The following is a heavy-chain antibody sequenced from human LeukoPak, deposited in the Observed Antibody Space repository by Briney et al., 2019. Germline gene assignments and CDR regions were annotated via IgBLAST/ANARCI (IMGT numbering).Heavy chain of an antibody. CDR1: GFTFNIYA. D-gene: IGHD2-15*01. V-gene: IGHV3-23*01. Sequence: GGSLRLSCAASGFTFNIYAMSWVRQAPGEGLECVSDISGDGGSTYYADSVKGRFTISRDNSKNTLYLQMNSLGPEDTAVYYCAKEGYCSGGSCYDAFDIWGQGTMVTVSS. J-gene: IGHJ3*02. CDR2: ISGDGGST. CDR3: AKEGYCSGGSCYDAFDI.